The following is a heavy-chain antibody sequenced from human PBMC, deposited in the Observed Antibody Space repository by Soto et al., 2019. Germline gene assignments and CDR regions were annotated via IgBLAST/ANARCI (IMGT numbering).Heavy chain of an antibody. D-gene: IGHD3-9*01. V-gene: IGHV3-23*01. CDR3: AKIISAFPWGVILTGFDY. CDR1: GFTFSSYA. Sequence: RRLSCAASGFTFSSYAMSWVRQAPGKGLEWVPAISGSGGSTYYADSVKGRFTISRDNSKNTLYLQMNSLRAEDTAVYYCAKIISAFPWGVILTGFDYWGQGTLVTVSS. CDR2: ISGSGGST. J-gene: IGHJ4*02.